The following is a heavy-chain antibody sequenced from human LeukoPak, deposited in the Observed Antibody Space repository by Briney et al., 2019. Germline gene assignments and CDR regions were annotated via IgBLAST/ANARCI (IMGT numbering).Heavy chain of an antibody. Sequence: GGALRLSCSASGFTFSAYTMNWVRQAPGQGLEWVSYISSGSSSVYYADSVKGRFTFSRDDAKNSLYLQMSSLGAEDTAVYYCARPVDYNAGDYWGQGTLVTVSS. J-gene: IGHJ4*02. CDR2: ISSGSSSV. CDR3: ARPVDYNAGDY. D-gene: IGHD5-12*01. V-gene: IGHV3-48*04. CDR1: GFTFSAYT.